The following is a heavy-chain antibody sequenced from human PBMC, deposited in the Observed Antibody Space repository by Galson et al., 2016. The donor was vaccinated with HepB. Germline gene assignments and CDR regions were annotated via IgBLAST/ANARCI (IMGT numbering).Heavy chain of an antibody. Sequence: SLRLSCAASGFTFGDYGLHWVRQAPGKGPEWVGVVSFNGKVKSYADSEKGRFTISRDKSKSTLYLQMDRLRAEDTAVYYGARGRRVGHCSGTSCRNWFDPCCQGALVTVSS. CDR2: VSFNGKVK. V-gene: IGHV3-30*03. CDR3: ARGRRVGHCSGTSCRNWFDP. J-gene: IGHJ5*02. D-gene: IGHD2-2*01. CDR1: GFTFGDYG.